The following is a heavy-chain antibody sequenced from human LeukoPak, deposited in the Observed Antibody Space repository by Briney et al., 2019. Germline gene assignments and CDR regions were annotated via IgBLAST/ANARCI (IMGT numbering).Heavy chain of an antibody. CDR3: ARVDIAAGQDH. CDR1: GFNFSTNA. Sequence: GGSPGLSCAAFGFNFSTNAMGWVRQAPGKGLDRVSAISGGGSSTYHADSVKGRFTISRDNSMNTLDLQMNSLRAEDTAVYYCARVDIAAGQDHWGWGTLVMVSS. J-gene: IGHJ4*02. V-gene: IGHV3-23*01. CDR2: ISGGGSST. D-gene: IGHD2-2*03.